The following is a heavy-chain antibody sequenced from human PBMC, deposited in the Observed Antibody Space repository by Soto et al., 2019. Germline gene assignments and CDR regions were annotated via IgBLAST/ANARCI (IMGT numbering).Heavy chain of an antibody. Sequence: SETLSLTCTVSGGSISSYYWSWIRQPPGKGLEWIGYIYYSGSTNYNPSLKSRVTISVDTSKNQFSLKLSSVTAADTAVYYCAGAPSYNYDIFNAHLAWGQGTLVTVSS. CDR1: GGSISSYY. CDR3: AGAPSYNYDIFNAHLA. V-gene: IGHV4-59*01. CDR2: IYYSGST. D-gene: IGHD3-9*01. J-gene: IGHJ5*02.